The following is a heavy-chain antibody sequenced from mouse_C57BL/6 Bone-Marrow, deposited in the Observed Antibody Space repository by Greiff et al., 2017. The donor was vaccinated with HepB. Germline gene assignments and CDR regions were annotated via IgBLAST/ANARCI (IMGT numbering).Heavy chain of an antibody. CDR1: GYTFTSYW. Sequence: QVQLQQPGAELVKPGASVKMSCKASGYTFTSYWITWVKQRPGQGLEWIGVIDPSDSYTNYNQKFKGKATLTVDTSSSTAYMQLSSLTSEDSAVYYCARKGYDKDYAMDYWGQGTSVTVSS. J-gene: IGHJ4*01. D-gene: IGHD2-2*01. CDR3: ARKGYDKDYAMDY. CDR2: IDPSDSYT. V-gene: IGHV1-69*02.